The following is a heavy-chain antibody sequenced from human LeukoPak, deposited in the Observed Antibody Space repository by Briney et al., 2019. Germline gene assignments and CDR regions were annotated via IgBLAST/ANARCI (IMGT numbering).Heavy chain of an antibody. J-gene: IGHJ4*02. Sequence: ASVTVSCTASGYTFTSYYMHWVRQAPGQGLEWMGIINPSGGSTSYAQKFQGRVTMTRDTSTSTVYMELSSLRSEDTAVYYCARDRGSSWTDYWGQGTLVTVSS. CDR2: INPSGGST. CDR1: GYTFTSYY. V-gene: IGHV1-46*01. D-gene: IGHD6-13*01. CDR3: ARDRGSSWTDY.